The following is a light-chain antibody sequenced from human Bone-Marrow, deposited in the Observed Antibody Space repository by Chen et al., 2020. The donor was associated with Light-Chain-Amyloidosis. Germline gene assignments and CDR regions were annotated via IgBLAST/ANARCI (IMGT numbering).Light chain of an antibody. CDR2: RDT. CDR3: HSADSSGTYEVI. Sequence: SYELTQPPSVSVSPGQTARITCSGDDLPTKYAYWYQQKPGQAPVLGIHRDTERPSGISERFSGCSAVTTATLTISGVQAEHDADYHGHSADSSGTYEVIFGGGTKLTVL. J-gene: IGLJ2*01. V-gene: IGLV3-25*03. CDR1: DLPTKY.